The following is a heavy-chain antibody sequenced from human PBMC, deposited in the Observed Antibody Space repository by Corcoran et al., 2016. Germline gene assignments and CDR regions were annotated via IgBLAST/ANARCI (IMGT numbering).Heavy chain of an antibody. J-gene: IGHJ4*02. CDR2: IIPIFGTA. CDR3: ARHYYGSGSYRYLDY. Sequence: QVQLVQSGAEVKKPGSSVKVSCKASGGTFSSYAISWVRQAPGQGLEWMGGIIPIFGTANYAQKFQGRVTISADESTNTAYMELSSLGSEDTAVYDCARHYYGSGSYRYLDYWGQGTLVTVSS. CDR1: GGTFSSYA. V-gene: IGHV1-69*01. D-gene: IGHD3-10*01.